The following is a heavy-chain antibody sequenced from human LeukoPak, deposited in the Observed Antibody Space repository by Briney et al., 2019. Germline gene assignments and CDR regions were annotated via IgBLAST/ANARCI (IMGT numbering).Heavy chain of an antibody. J-gene: IGHJ3*02. CDR1: GGSINNYY. CDR2: IYNIGST. V-gene: IGHV4-59*01. CDR3: ARDSARCRGTKCYDAFDI. Sequence: SETLSLTCTVSGGSINNYYWTWIRQSPGKGLEWIGYIYNIGSTNYNPSLKSRLTISVDTSKNQFSLKLSSVTAADTAMYFCARDSARCRGTKCYDAFDIWGQGTMVTVSS. D-gene: IGHD2-2*01.